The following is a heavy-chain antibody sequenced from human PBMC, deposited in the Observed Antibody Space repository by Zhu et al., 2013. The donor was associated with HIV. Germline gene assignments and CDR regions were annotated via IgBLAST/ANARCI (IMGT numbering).Heavy chain of an antibody. CDR3: ARDSGGYCSGGSCYPFDY. J-gene: IGHJ4*02. CDR1: GTTFSSYS. Sequence: QVELVQSGAEVKKPGSSVKVSCRATGTTFSSYSFSWVRQAPGQGLEWMGDVIALFGTTNYAQKFQGRVTITADESTRTAYMELRSLRSDDTAVYYCARDSGGYCSGGSCYPFDYWGQGTLVTVSS. D-gene: IGHD2-15*01. CDR2: VIALFGTT. V-gene: IGHV1-69*01.